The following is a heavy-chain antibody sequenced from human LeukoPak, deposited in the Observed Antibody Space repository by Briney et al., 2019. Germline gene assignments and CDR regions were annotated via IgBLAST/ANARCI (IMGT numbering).Heavy chain of an antibody. CDR2: ISTDATST. V-gene: IGHV3-74*01. CDR1: GFTFSNYW. J-gene: IGHJ4*02. Sequence: GGSLRLSCAASGFTFSNYWMHRVRQAPGKGLVWVSGISTDATSTRYADSVEGRFTISRENAKSTVYLQMNSLRAEDTAVYYCARVSGWDPFDNWGQGTLVTVSA. CDR3: ARVSGWDPFDN. D-gene: IGHD6-19*01.